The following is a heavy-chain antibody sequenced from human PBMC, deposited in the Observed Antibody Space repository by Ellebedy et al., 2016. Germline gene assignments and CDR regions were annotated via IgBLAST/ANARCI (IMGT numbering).Heavy chain of an antibody. CDR2: IYYTGTT. Sequence: SETLSLTCIVSGGSISRYYWSWIRQPPGRGLEWIGNIYYTGTTNYNPSLQSRVPISLDTSKNQFSLRLTSVTAADTAGYYWARIGGVSFGERPIDYWGQGTLVTVSS. J-gene: IGHJ4*02. V-gene: IGHV4-59*01. CDR3: ARIGGVSFGERPIDY. D-gene: IGHD3-10*01. CDR1: GGSISRYY.